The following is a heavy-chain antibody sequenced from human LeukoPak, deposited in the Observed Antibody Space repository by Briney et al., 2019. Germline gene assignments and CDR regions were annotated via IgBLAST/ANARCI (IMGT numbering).Heavy chain of an antibody. CDR3: ARGRIGASGTSLTDY. CDR2: INPSGSST. CDR1: GYTFTSYY. J-gene: IGHJ4*02. D-gene: IGHD6-13*01. Sequence: GASVKLSCKASGYTFTSYYMHWVRQAPGQGLEWLGIINPSGSSTSYAEKVQGRFTITRDKSTNTVYLQMNSLRSEDTAVYYCARGRIGASGTSLTDYWGQGTLVTVSA. V-gene: IGHV1-46*01.